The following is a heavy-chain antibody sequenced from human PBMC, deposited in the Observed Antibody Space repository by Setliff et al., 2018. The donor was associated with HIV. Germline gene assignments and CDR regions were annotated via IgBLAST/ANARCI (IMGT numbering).Heavy chain of an antibody. V-gene: IGHV4-4*09. CDR3: AREGSRGV. Sequence: PSETLSLTCTVSGDSISTDYWTWIRQPPGKGLEWIGYIYNSASTSYNPSLKSRVTISVDTSKNQFSLKLSSVTAADTAVYYCAREGSRGVWGQGTTVTVSS. CDR1: GDSISTDY. D-gene: IGHD3-10*01. CDR2: IYNSAST. J-gene: IGHJ6*02.